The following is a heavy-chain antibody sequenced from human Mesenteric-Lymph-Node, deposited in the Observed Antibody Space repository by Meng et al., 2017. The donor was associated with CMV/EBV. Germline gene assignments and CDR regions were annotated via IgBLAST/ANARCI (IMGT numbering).Heavy chain of an antibody. CDR3: ARGRDGYNEIDF. CDR2: MNIKRDYT. V-gene: IGHV1-2*02. J-gene: IGHJ4*02. Sequence: ASVQVSCQSSGYTFIDYYIYWVRPAPGQGLEWMGWMNIKRDYTNFAQKFKGRVTLTRDTSISTAYMELTGLISDDTAVYYCARGRDGYNEIDFWGQGTLVTVSS. CDR1: GYTFIDYY. D-gene: IGHD5-24*01.